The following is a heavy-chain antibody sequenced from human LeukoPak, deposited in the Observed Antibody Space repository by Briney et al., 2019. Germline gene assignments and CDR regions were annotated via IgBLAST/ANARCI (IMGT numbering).Heavy chain of an antibody. CDR3: ARVHVLVVAGYYFDY. CDR1: GGSFSGYY. J-gene: IGHJ4*02. Sequence: PSETLSLTCAVYGGSFSGYYWSWIRQPPGKGLEWIGEINHSGSTNYNPSLKSRVTISVDTSKNQFSLKLSSVTAADTAVYYCARVHVLVVAGYYFDYWGQGTLVTVSS. D-gene: IGHD6-19*01. CDR2: INHSGST. V-gene: IGHV4-34*01.